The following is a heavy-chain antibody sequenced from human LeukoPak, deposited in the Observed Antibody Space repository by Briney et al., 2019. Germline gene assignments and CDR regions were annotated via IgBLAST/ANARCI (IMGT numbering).Heavy chain of an antibody. CDR1: GYSFTSYW. J-gene: IGHJ4*02. CDR3: ARLGAYSSGWYYFDY. D-gene: IGHD6-19*01. V-gene: IGHV5-51*01. Sequence: GESLKISCKGSGYSFTSYWIGWVRQMPGKGLEWMGIIYPGDSDTRYSPSFQGQVTISADKSISTAYLQWSSLKASDTAMYYWARLGAYSSGWYYFDYWGQGTLVTVSS. CDR2: IYPGDSDT.